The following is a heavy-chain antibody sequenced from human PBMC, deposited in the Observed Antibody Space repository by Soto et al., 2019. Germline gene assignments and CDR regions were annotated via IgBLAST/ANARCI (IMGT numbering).Heavy chain of an antibody. CDR3: ARLPGTSAYYYMDV. CDR1: GYTFTNFW. D-gene: IGHD4-17*01. Sequence: GESLKISCKGSGYTFTNFWIGWVRQMPGKGLEWMGIIYPGDSDTRYSPSFQGQVTISADRSITTAYLQWSSLKASDTAMYYCARLPGTSAYYYMDVWGTGTTVTVSS. CDR2: IYPGDSDT. V-gene: IGHV5-51*01. J-gene: IGHJ6*03.